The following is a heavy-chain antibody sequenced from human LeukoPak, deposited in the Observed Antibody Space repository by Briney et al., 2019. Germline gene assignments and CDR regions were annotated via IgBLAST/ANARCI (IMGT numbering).Heavy chain of an antibody. V-gene: IGHV4-61*02. D-gene: IGHD3-22*01. CDR2: IYTSGST. CDR3: ASTYYYDSSGYYSYFQH. J-gene: IGHJ1*01. Sequence: PSQTLSLTCTVSGGSISSGSYYWSWIRQPAGKGLEWIGRIYTSGSTNYNPSLKSRVTTSVDTSKNQFSLKLSSVTAADTAVYYCASTYYYDSSGYYSYFQHWGQGTLVTVSS. CDR1: GGSISSGSYY.